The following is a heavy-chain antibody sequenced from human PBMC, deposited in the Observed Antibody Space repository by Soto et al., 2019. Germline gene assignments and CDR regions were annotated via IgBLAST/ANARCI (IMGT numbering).Heavy chain of an antibody. CDR1: GFTFSSYG. D-gene: IGHD6-13*01. CDR3: AKEYGSSSLSPDFAY. J-gene: IGHJ4*02. CDR2: ISYDGRNK. Sequence: QVQLVESGGGVVQPGRSLRLSCAASGFTFSSYGMHWVRQAPGKGLEWVAVISYDGRNKYYADTVKGRFTIPRDTAKNTLYLQMNRLRAEDTAVYYCAKEYGSSSLSPDFAYWGQGTLVTVSS. V-gene: IGHV3-30*18.